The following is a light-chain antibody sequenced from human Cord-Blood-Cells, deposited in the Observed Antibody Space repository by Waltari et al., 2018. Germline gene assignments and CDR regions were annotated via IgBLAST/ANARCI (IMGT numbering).Light chain of an antibody. CDR3: QSYDSSLSGSV. CDR1: SANIGAGSD. J-gene: IGLJ2*01. CDR2: GNS. Sequence: QSVLTQPPSVSGAPGPRVTTSCTGSSANIGAGSDVHRDQQLPGTAPKLLIYGNSNRPSGVPDRFSGSKSGTSASLAITGLQAEDEADYYCQSYDSSLSGSVFGGGTKLTVL. V-gene: IGLV1-40*01.